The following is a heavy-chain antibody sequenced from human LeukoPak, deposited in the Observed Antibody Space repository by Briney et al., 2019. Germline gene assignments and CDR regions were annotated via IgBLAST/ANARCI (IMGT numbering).Heavy chain of an antibody. CDR1: GGTFSSYA. CDR3: ARDLEVGPVFGDYAPFDY. V-gene: IGHV1-69*06. CDR2: IIPIFGTA. Sequence: SVKVSCKASGGTFSSYAISWVRQAPGQGLEWMGRIIPIFGTANCAQKFQGRVTITADKSTSTAYMELSSLRSEDTAVYYCARDLEVGPVFGDYAPFDYWGQGTLVTVSS. D-gene: IGHD4-17*01. J-gene: IGHJ4*02.